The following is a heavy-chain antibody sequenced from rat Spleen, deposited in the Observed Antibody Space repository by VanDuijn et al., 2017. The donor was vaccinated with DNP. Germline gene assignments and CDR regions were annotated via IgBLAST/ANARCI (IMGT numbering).Heavy chain of an antibody. J-gene: IGHJ4*01. D-gene: IGHD1-7*01. CDR3: SRHRTSMPYSYAIDA. Sequence: EVQLVESGGGLVQPGRSLKLSCIASGFTFSDYNMAWVRQAPKKGLEWVATITNTGGSTYYLESVQGRITISRDNAKNTLYLQMNSLRSEDTATYYCSRHRTSMPYSYAIDAWGQGASVTVSS. V-gene: IGHV5-7*01. CDR2: ITNTGGST. CDR1: GFTFSDYN.